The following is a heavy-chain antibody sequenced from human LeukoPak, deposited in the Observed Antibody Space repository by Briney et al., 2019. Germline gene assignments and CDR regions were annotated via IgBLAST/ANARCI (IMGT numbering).Heavy chain of an antibody. Sequence: GGSLRLSCAASGFTFSNAWMRWVRQAPGKGLEWVANINQGGSEKNYVASVKGRFTISRDNAKNSLYLQMNSLRAEDTALYYCARGEARYYDFWSGYYNWFDPWGQGTLVTVSS. V-gene: IGHV3-7*03. CDR2: INQGGSEK. J-gene: IGHJ5*02. CDR3: ARGEARYYDFWSGYYNWFDP. CDR1: GFTFSNAW. D-gene: IGHD3-3*01.